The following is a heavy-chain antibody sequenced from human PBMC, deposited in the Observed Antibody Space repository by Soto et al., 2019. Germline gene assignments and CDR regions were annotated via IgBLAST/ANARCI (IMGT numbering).Heavy chain of an antibody. J-gene: IGHJ4*02. V-gene: IGHV4-4*02. Sequence: PSETLSLTCAVSGGSISSSNWWCWVRQPPGKGLEWFGDIYHSGSTNYNPSLKSRVTISVDKSKSQFSLELSSVTGAETAVYYCASHCSNTSCYTDYWGQGTLVTVSS. D-gene: IGHD2-2*02. CDR3: ASHCSNTSCYTDY. CDR2: IYHSGST. CDR1: GGSISSSNW.